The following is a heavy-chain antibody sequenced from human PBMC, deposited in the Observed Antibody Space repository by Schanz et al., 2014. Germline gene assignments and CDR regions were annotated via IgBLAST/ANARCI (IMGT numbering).Heavy chain of an antibody. CDR1: GYTFTDYY. Sequence: QVQLVQSGAEVKKPGASLKVSCKASGYTFTDYYMHWVRQAPGQGLEWMGWVNPNSGGTHYAQKFQGRVAMTRDTSTSTAYMELSRLRSDDTALYYCARESVSRTRLFDPWGQGTLVTVSS. CDR2: VNPNSGGT. J-gene: IGHJ5*02. D-gene: IGHD3-3*01. V-gene: IGHV1-2*02. CDR3: ARESVSRTRLFDP.